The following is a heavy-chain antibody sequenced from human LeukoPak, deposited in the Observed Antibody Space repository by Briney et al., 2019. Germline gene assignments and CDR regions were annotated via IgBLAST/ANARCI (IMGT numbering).Heavy chain of an antibody. Sequence: PGGSLRLSCAASGFTFSSYAMSWVRQAPGKGVEWDSGINWKGDSTGYADSVKGRFTISRDNAKNSLYLQMNSLRAGDTAFYYCAKSEYYFDGSGYYLADFWGHGTLVTVSS. V-gene: IGHV3-20*04. D-gene: IGHD3-22*01. CDR1: GFTFSSYA. CDR2: INWKGDST. CDR3: AKSEYYFDGSGYYLADF. J-gene: IGHJ4*01.